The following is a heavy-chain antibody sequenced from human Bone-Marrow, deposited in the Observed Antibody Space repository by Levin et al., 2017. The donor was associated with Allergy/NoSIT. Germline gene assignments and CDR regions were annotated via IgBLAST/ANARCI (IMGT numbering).Heavy chain of an antibody. CDR1: GYSFTTNW. V-gene: IGHV5-10-1*01. J-gene: IGHJ3*02. CDR2: IDPSDSDS. CDR3: ARQSTRNGWFNDAFDI. Sequence: KNGESLKISCKGSGYSFTTNWISWVRQMPGKGLEWMGRIDPSDSDSTYRPSFQGHVTMSIDKSTSTAYLQWSSLKASDTAIYYCARQSTRNGWFNDAFDIWGQGTMVTVSS. D-gene: IGHD6-19*01.